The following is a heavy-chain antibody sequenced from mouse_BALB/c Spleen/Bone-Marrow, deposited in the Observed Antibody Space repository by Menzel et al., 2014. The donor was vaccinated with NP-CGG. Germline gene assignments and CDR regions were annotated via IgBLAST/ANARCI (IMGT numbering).Heavy chain of an antibody. V-gene: IGHV1S127*01. CDR1: GYSFTTYW. CDR2: IDPSDSET. CDR3: TGGVLFAY. D-gene: IGHD2-14*01. Sequence: QVQLQQSGPQLVGPGASVKISCKASGYSFTTYWMHWVKQRPGQGLEWIGMIDPSDSETILNQKFKDKATLTGDESSGTAYMQLRSPTSEDSAVYYCTGGVLFAYWGQGTLVTVSA. J-gene: IGHJ3*01.